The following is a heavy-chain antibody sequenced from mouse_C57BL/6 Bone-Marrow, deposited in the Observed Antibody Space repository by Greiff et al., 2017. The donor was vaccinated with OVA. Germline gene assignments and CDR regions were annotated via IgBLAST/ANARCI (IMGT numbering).Heavy chain of an antibody. J-gene: IGHJ4*01. D-gene: IGHD1-1*01. CDR3: AREGDYYGSSSRGNAMDY. V-gene: IGHV1-69*01. CDR1: GYTFTSYW. Sequence: QVQLQQPGAELVMPGASVKLSCKASGYTFTSYWMHWVKQRPGQGLEWIGEIDPSDSYTNYNQKFKGKSTLTVDKSSSTAYMQLSSRTSEDSAVYYCAREGDYYGSSSRGNAMDYWGQGTSVTVSS. CDR2: IDPSDSYT.